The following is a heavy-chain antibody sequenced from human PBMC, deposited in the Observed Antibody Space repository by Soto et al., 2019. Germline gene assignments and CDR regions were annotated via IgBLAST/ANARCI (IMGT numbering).Heavy chain of an antibody. V-gene: IGHV4-31*03. CDR3: ARGGIAAAGIAFGY. Sequence: ASETLSLTCTVSGGSISSGGYYWSWIRQHPGKGLEWIGYIYYSGSTYYNPSLKSRVTISVDTSKNQFSLKLSSVTAADTAVYYCARGGIAAAGIAFGYWGQGTLVTVSS. CDR2: IYYSGST. CDR1: GGSISSGGYY. D-gene: IGHD6-13*01. J-gene: IGHJ4*02.